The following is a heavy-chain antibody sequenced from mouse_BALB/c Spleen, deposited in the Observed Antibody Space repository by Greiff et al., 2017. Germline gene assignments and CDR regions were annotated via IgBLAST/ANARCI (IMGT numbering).Heavy chain of an antibody. CDR3: ARDLLSDIDY. CDR1: GYSITSGYY. Sequence: EVQLQQSGPGLVKPSQSLSLTCSVSGYSITSGYYWNWIRQFPGNKLEWMGYISYDGSNNYNPSLKTRIPITRDTSKNQFFLKLNSVTTEDTATYYCARDLLSDIDYWGQGTTLTVSS. CDR2: ISYDGSN. D-gene: IGHD2-10*01. J-gene: IGHJ2*01. V-gene: IGHV3-6*02.